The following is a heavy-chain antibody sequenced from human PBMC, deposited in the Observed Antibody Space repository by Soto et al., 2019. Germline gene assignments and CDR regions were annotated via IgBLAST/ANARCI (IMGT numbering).Heavy chain of an antibody. CDR3: ASSLTGYYNN. CDR2: ISYDGSNK. Sequence: PGGSLRLSCAASGFSFSDYSMNWVRQAPGKGLEWVAVISYDGSNKYYADSVKGRFTISRDNSKNTLYLQMNSLRAEDTAVYYCASSLTGYYNNWGQGTLVTVSS. D-gene: IGHD3-9*01. CDR1: GFSFSDYS. J-gene: IGHJ4*02. V-gene: IGHV3-30*03.